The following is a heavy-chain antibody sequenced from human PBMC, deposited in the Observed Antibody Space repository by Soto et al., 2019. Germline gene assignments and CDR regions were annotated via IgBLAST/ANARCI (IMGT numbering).Heavy chain of an antibody. CDR2: ISTTGVI. CDR3: VRDPDGALDFDY. Sequence: GGALRLSCAGSGFTFNHCGMNWVRQAPGKGLEWISYISTTGVIFYADSVMGRFTVSRDTSKNSLYLQMNSLTGEDSAVYYCVRDPDGALDFDYWGQGA. CDR1: GFTFNHCG. V-gene: IGHV3-48*01. D-gene: IGHD3-3*02. J-gene: IGHJ4*02.